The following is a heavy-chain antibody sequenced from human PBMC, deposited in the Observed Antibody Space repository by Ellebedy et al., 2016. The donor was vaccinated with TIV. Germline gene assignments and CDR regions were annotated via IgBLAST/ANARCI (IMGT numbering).Heavy chain of an antibody. CDR1: GFTFSSYS. D-gene: IGHD3-10*01. J-gene: IGHJ4*02. CDR2: ISSSGSYI. V-gene: IGHV3-21*01. Sequence: PGGSLRLSCAASGFTFSSYSMNWVRQTPGKGLEWVSSISSSGSYIYYADSVKGRFTISRDNTKNSWYLQMNSLRAEDTAVFYCARERDGSGGYYPPRPYFDYWGQGTLVTVSS. CDR3: ARERDGSGGYYPPRPYFDY.